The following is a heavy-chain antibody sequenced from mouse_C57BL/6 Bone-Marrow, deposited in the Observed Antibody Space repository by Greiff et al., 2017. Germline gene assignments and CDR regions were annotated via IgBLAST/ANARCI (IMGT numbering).Heavy chain of an antibody. J-gene: IGHJ1*03. CDR2: IDPSDSET. CDR1: GYTFTSYW. V-gene: IGHV1-52*01. Sequence: VQLQQPGAELVRPGSSVKLSCKASGYTFTSYWMHWVKQRPIQGLEWIGNIDPSDSETHYNQKFKDKATLTVDKSSSTAYMQLSSLTSEDSAVYYCASHDGYYDWYFDVWGTGTTVTVSS. CDR3: ASHDGYYDWYFDV. D-gene: IGHD2-3*01.